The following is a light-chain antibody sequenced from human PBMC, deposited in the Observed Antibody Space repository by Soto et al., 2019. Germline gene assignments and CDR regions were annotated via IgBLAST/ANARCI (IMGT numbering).Light chain of an antibody. CDR3: QQRRIWRPLT. CDR2: DAY. V-gene: IGKV3-11*01. CDR1: QSVDIY. Sequence: EVVLTQSPATLSLSPGESATLSCRASQSVDIYLAWYQQNPGQAPRLLIYDAYNSATGIPARFSGSGSGTAFTLSISTLAPEDFALYYWQQRRIWRPLTFGGGTKVEIK. J-gene: IGKJ4*01.